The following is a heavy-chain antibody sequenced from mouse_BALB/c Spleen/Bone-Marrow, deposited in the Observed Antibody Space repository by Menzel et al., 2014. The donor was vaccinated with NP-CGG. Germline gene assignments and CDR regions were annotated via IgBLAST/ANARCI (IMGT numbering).Heavy chain of an antibody. V-gene: IGHV5-6*01. Sequence: EVQRVESGGDLVKPGGSLKLSCAASGFTFSSYGMSWVRQTPDKRLEWVATISSGGXYTYYPDSVKGRFTISRDNAKNTLYLQMSSLKSKDTAMYYCASTITTVVAEDAMDYWGQGTSVTVSS. D-gene: IGHD1-1*01. CDR3: ASTITTVVAEDAMDY. J-gene: IGHJ4*01. CDR2: ISSGGXYT. CDR1: GFTFSSYG.